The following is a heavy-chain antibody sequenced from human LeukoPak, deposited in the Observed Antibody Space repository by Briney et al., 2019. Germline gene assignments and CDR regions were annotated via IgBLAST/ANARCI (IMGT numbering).Heavy chain of an antibody. CDR3: AKPLGVILVPYATDSYGLDV. CDR2: VSDDESNK. D-gene: IGHD2-2*01. CDR1: GFTFSRHG. Sequence: GGSLRLSCAASGFTFSRHGMQWVRQAPGKGLEWVAAVSDDESNKYYADSAKGGVTISRDNSKTTLSLQMTRLRAEDTAVYYCAKPLGVILVPYATDSYGLDVWGQGTKVTVSS. V-gene: IGHV3-30*18. J-gene: IGHJ6*02.